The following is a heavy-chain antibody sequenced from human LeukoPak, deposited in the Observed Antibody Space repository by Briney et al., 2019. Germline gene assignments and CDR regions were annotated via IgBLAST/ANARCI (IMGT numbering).Heavy chain of an antibody. CDR1: GGSINSGSYY. Sequence: PSETLSLTCTVSGGSINSGSYYWSWIRQPAGKGLEWIGRIYTSGSTNYNPSLKSRVTISVDTSKNQFSLKLSSVTAADTAVYYCARGGLQYQLPYFDYWGQGTLVTVSS. J-gene: IGHJ4*02. V-gene: IGHV4-61*02. CDR2: IYTSGST. CDR3: ARGGLQYQLPYFDY. D-gene: IGHD2-2*01.